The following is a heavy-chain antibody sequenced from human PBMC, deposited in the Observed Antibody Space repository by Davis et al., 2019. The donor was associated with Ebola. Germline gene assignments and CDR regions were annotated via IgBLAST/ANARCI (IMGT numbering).Heavy chain of an antibody. V-gene: IGHV4-59*08. J-gene: IGHJ5*02. CDR2: VYYDGTT. Sequence: MPSETLSLTCTVSSGSVSDHYWAWIRQTPGKGLEWVGYVYYDGTTNYNPSLKSRITLSLDKSKNQFSLKLKSATAADTAMFYCARRVPMGNWFGPWGQGALVTVSS. CDR3: ARRVPMGNWFGP. D-gene: IGHD3-10*01. CDR1: SGSVSDHY.